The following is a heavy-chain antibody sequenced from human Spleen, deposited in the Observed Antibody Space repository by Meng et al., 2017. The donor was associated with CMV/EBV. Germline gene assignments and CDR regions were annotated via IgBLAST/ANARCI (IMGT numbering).Heavy chain of an antibody. CDR2: ISPESGGT. CDR1: GYTFTGYY. J-gene: IGHJ6*02. CDR3: ARDSFLYYYTMDV. V-gene: IGHV1-2*02. Sequence: SVKVSCKASGYTFTGYYLHWVRQAPGQGLEWMGWISPESGGTNYSSKFQGRVTMTRDTSISTAYMEMSRLRSDDSAVYYFARDSFLYYYTMDVWGQGTTVTVSS.